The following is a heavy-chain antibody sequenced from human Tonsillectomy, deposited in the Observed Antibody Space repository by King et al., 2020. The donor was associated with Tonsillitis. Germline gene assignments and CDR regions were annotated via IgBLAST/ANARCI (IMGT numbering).Heavy chain of an antibody. V-gene: IGHV3-53*01. J-gene: IGHJ4*02. CDR3: ASDFSA. CDR1: GFNVTRNY. Sequence: DVQLVESGGGLIQPGGSLRLSCTVSGFNVTRNYMSWIRQAPGKGLEWVSVIYSGGTIYYADSVTGRFNISRDNSKNTLYLQMDSLRAEDTAVYYCASDFSAGGQGTLVTVSS. D-gene: IGHD2-21*02. CDR2: IYSGGTI.